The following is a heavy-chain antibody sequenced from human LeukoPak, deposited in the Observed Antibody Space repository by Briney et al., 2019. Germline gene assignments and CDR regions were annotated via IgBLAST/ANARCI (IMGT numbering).Heavy chain of an antibody. V-gene: IGHV3-11*04. CDR1: GFTFSDYY. CDR3: AREQLVERADAFDI. D-gene: IGHD2-15*01. Sequence: GGSLRLSCAASGFTFSDYYMSWIRQAPGKGLEWVSYISSSGSTIYYADSVKGRFTISRDNAKNSLYLQMNSLRAEDTAVYYCAREQLVERADAFDIWGQGTMVTVSS. CDR2: ISSSGSTI. J-gene: IGHJ3*02.